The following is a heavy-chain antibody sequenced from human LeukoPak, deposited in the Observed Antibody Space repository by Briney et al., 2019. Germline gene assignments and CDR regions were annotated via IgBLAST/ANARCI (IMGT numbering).Heavy chain of an antibody. V-gene: IGHV3-48*03. Sequence: GGSLRLSCAASGFTFSNYEMNWVRQAPAKGLEWVSYISGSGSTIYYADSVKGRFTISRDNAKDSLYLQMHSLRAEDTAVHYCARVWRGYSHENYFDLGGEGTLVTVSS. J-gene: IGHJ4*02. CDR3: ARVWRGYSHENYFDL. D-gene: IGHD5-18*01. CDR1: GFTFSNYE. CDR2: ISGSGSTI.